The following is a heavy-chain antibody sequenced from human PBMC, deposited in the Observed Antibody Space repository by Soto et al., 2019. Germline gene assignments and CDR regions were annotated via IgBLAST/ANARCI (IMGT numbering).Heavy chain of an antibody. V-gene: IGHV1-2*02. CDR1: GYTFTAYY. J-gene: IGHJ5*02. CDR2: INPDSGAT. CDR3: ARVKYGNLRPPTSLFDP. Sequence: ASVKVSCKASGYTFTAYYIHWVLQAPGQGPEWMAWINPDSGATYSAPKFQGRVTVTSDTSINTSSMELSSLRSDDTAVYYCARVKYGNLRPPTSLFDPWGQGTLVTVSS. D-gene: IGHD3-10*01.